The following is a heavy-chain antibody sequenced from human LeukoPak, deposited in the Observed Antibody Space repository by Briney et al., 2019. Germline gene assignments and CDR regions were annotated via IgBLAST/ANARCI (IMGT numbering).Heavy chain of an antibody. CDR1: GFTFSRFA. CDR2: IEQDSSAT. Sequence: PGGSLRLSCEASGFTFSRFAMTWVRQAPGRGLEWVSTIEQDSSATYSADSVRGRLAISRDNSKNTLYLQLNSLTAEDTAVYYCARESGSSDFDYWGQGTLVTVSS. CDR3: ARESGSSDFDY. D-gene: IGHD1-26*01. V-gene: IGHV3-23*01. J-gene: IGHJ4*02.